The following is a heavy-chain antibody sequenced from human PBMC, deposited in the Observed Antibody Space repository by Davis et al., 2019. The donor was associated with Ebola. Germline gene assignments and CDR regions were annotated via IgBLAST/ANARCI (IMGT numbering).Heavy chain of an antibody. J-gene: IGHJ6*04. CDR2: IYYSGST. CDR1: GGSISSSSYY. D-gene: IGHD5-12*01. Sequence: SETLSLTCTVSGGSISSSSYYWGWIRQPPGKGLEWIGYIYYSGSTNYNPSLKSRVTISVDTSKNQFSLKLSSVTAADTAVYYCARVRGYSGYTYYYYGMDVWGKGTTVTVSS. V-gene: IGHV4-61*05. CDR3: ARVRGYSGYTYYYYGMDV.